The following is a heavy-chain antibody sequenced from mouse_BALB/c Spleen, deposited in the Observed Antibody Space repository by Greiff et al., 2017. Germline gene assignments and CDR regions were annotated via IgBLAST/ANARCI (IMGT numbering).Heavy chain of an antibody. Sequence: QVQLKQSGPGLVAPSQSLSITCTVSGFSLTSYGVHWVRQPPGKGLEWLGVIWAGGSTNYNSALMSRLSISKDNSKSQVFLKMNSLQTDDTAMYYCATLLRPRGFAYWGQGTLVTVSA. V-gene: IGHV2-9*02. CDR1: GFSLTSYG. CDR2: IWAGGST. CDR3: ATLLRPRGFAY. J-gene: IGHJ3*01. D-gene: IGHD1-2*01.